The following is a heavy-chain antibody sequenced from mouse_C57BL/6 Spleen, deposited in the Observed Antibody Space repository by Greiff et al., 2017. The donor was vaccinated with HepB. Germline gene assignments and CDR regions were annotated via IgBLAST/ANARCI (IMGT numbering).Heavy chain of an antibody. Sequence: QVQLQQPGAELVKPGASVKLSCKASGYTFTSYWMQWVQQRPGQGLEWIGEIDPSDSYTNYNQKFKGKATLTVDTSSNTAYMQISSLTSEDSAVYYWARPYYYGSSYYFDYWGQGTTLTVSS. J-gene: IGHJ2*01. CDR1: GYTFTSYW. CDR2: IDPSDSYT. D-gene: IGHD1-1*01. V-gene: IGHV1-50*01. CDR3: ARPYYYGSSYYFDY.